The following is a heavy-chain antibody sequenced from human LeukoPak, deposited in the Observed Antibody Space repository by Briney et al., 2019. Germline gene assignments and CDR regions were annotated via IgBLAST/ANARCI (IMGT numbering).Heavy chain of an antibody. D-gene: IGHD2-15*01. V-gene: IGHV3-9*01. CDR3: TKDYPNCSGGSCYFGAFDI. CDR2: FSWNSGSI. J-gene: IGHJ3*02. Sequence: GRSLRLSCAASGFTFDDYAMHWVRKAPGKGLEWVSGFSWNSGSIGYADCVKGRFTISRDNAKNSPYLQKNSQRAEDTTLYYCTKDYPNCSGGSCYFGAFDIWGQGTMVTVSS. CDR1: GFTFDDYA.